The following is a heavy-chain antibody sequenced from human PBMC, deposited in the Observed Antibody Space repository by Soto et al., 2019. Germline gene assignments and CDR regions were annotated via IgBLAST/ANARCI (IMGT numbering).Heavy chain of an antibody. CDR1: GGTFSSYA. CDR2: IIPIFGTA. V-gene: IGHV1-69*06. J-gene: IGHJ5*02. D-gene: IGHD5-18*01. Sequence: QVQLVQSGAEVKKPGSSVKVSCKASGGTFSSYAISWVRQAPGQGLEWMGGIIPIFGTANYAQKFQGRVTITADKSTSTAYMELSSLSSEDTAVYYCARGEDTAMVTGGWFDPWGQGTLVTVSS. CDR3: ARGEDTAMVTGGWFDP.